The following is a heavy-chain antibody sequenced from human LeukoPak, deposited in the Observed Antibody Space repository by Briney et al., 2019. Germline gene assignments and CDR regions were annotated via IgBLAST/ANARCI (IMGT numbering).Heavy chain of an antibody. J-gene: IGHJ3*02. CDR2: ISSGSDHI. D-gene: IGHD2-15*01. CDR3: AKDSTYCSGGSCYLPDTFDI. V-gene: IGHV3-21*04. Sequence: GGSLRLSCVASGFTFSSHSMNWVRQAPGKGLEWVASISSGSDHIYYADSVKGRFTISRDNSKNTLYLQINSLRAEDTAVYYCAKDSTYCSGGSCYLPDTFDIWGQGTMVTVSS. CDR1: GFTFSSHS.